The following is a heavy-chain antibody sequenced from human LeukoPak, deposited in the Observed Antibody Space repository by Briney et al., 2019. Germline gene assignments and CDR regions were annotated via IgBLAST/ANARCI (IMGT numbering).Heavy chain of an antibody. Sequence: PSETLSLTCTVSGGSISGYYWSWIRQPAGKGLEWIGRIYTTGSTNYDPSLKSRVTISVDTSKNQFSLKLSSVTAADTAVYYCARLEGYCSSTSCYELDAFDIWGQGTMVTVSS. J-gene: IGHJ3*02. CDR2: IYTTGST. D-gene: IGHD2-2*01. CDR3: ARLEGYCSSTSCYELDAFDI. CDR1: GGSISGYY. V-gene: IGHV4-4*07.